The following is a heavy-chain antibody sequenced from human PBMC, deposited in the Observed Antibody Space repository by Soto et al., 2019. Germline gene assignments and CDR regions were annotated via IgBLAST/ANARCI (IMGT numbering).Heavy chain of an antibody. V-gene: IGHV3-73*01. CDR1: GFTFSGSA. D-gene: IGHD3-10*01. CDR3: TRHVPTYYYGSGSNYYYYYFMDV. CDR2: IRRKGNSSAT. Sequence: GGSLRLSCAASGFTFSGSAMHWVRQASGKGLEWVGGIRRKGNSSATAYAASVKGTFTISRDDSKNTAYLQMTSLKTEDTAVYYCTRHVPTYYYGSGSNYYYYYFMDVWGKGTTVTVSS. J-gene: IGHJ6*03.